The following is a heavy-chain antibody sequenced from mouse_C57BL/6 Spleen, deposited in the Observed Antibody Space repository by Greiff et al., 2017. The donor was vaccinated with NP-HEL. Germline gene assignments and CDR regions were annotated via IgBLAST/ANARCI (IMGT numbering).Heavy chain of an antibody. V-gene: IGHV1-64*01. D-gene: IGHD2-3*01. CDR3: ARAGYYEDYYAMDY. CDR2: IHPNSGST. CDR1: GYTFTSYW. J-gene: IGHJ4*01. Sequence: VQLQQPGAELVKPGASVKLSCKASGYTFTSYWMHWVKQRPGQGLEWIGMIHPNSGSTNYNEKFKSKATLTVDKSSSTAYMQLSSLTSEDSAVYYCARAGYYEDYYAMDYWGQGTSVTVSS.